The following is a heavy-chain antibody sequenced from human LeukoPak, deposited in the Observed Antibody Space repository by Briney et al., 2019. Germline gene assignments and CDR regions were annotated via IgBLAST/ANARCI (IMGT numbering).Heavy chain of an antibody. Sequence: GGSLRLSCAASGFSFSSFWMSWVRQAPGKGLVWVSRINSDGSSTSYADSVKGRFTISRDNAKNTLYLQMNSLRAEDTAVYYCARDVLYYYYYMDVWGKGTTVTVSS. CDR2: INSDGSST. J-gene: IGHJ6*03. CDR1: GFSFSSFW. V-gene: IGHV3-74*01. D-gene: IGHD2-8*02. CDR3: ARDVLYYYYYMDV.